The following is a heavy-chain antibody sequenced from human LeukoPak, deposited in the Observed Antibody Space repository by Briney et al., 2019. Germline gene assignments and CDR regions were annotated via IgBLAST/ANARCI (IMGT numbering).Heavy chain of an antibody. D-gene: IGHD3-22*01. CDR1: GFTFSSYA. J-gene: IGHJ1*01. V-gene: IGHV3-23*01. CDR3: AKGAGDSSGYSPPAEYFQH. CDR2: ISGSGGST. Sequence: GGSLRLSCAASGFTFSSYAMSWVRQAPGKGLEWVSAISGSGGSTYYADSVKGRFTISRDNSKNTLYLQMNSLGAEDTAVYYCAKGAGDSSGYSPPAEYFQHWGQGTLVTVSS.